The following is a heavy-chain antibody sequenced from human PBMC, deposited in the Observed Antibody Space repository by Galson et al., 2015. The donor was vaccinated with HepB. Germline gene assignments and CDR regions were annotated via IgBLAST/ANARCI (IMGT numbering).Heavy chain of an antibody. Sequence: SLRLSCAASGFTVSSNYMSWVRQAPGKGLEWVSVIYSGGSTYYADSVKGRFTISRDNSKNTLYLQMNSLRAEDTALYYCARTISISHQRYFDYWGQGTLVTVSS. D-gene: IGHD6-6*01. J-gene: IGHJ4*02. V-gene: IGHV3-66*01. CDR3: ARTISISHQRYFDY. CDR1: GFTVSSNY. CDR2: IYSGGST.